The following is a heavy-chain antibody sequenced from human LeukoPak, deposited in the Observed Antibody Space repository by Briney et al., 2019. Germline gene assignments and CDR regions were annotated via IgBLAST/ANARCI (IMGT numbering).Heavy chain of an antibody. CDR2: ISYDGSNK. CDR3: AKFPFSPQWPSDAFDI. CDR1: GFTFSSYG. D-gene: IGHD6-19*01. Sequence: PGGSLRLSCAASGFTFSSYGMHWVRQAPCKGLEWVAVISYDGSNKYYADSVKGRFTISRVNSKNTLYLQMNSLRAEDTAVYYCAKFPFSPQWPSDAFDIWGQGTMVTVSS. J-gene: IGHJ3*02. V-gene: IGHV3-30*18.